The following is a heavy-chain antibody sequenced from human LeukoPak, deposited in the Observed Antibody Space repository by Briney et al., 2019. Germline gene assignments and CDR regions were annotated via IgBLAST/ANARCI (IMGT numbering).Heavy chain of an antibody. V-gene: IGHV3-21*01. J-gene: IGHJ3*02. Sequence: GGSLRHSCAAAGSTSTTYTMNWVSPAPEGGREWVSPIRICSSYIYYGDSVKGRFPISRDNAKNSLYLQINSLRAEDTAVYYCARAPYDSTGYETPLAFDIWGQGPMDTVSS. CDR2: IRICSSYI. CDR3: ARAPYDSTGYETPLAFDI. CDR1: GSTSTTYT. D-gene: IGHD3-22*01.